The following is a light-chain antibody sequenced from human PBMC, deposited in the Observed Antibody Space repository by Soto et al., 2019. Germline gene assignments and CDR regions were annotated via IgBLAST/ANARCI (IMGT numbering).Light chain of an antibody. CDR2: EVS. CDR3: TSYTRSGPWV. V-gene: IGLV2-14*01. J-gene: IGLJ3*02. CDR1: SSDVGAYNY. Sequence: QYALTQPASVSGSPGQSITISCTGTSSDVGAYNYVSWYQQHPGKAPQLMIYEVSNRPSGVSHRFSGSKSGNTASLTISGLQAEDEADYYCTSYTRSGPWVFGGGTKLTVL.